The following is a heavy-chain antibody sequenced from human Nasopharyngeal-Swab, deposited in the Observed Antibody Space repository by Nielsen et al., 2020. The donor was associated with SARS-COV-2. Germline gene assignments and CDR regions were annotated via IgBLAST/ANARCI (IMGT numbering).Heavy chain of an antibody. V-gene: IGHV5-10-1*01. D-gene: IGHD6-25*01. CDR2: IDPSDSYT. J-gene: IGHJ5*02. CDR3: ARQRVNNWFDP. Sequence: VRQMPGKGLEWMGRIDPSDSYTNYSPSFQGHVTISADKSNSTAYLQWSSLKASDTAMYYCARQRVNNWFDPWGQGTLVTVSS.